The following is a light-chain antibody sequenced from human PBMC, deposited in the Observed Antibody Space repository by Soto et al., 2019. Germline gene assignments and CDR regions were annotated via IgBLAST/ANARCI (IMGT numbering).Light chain of an antibody. CDR2: DAS. J-gene: IGKJ1*01. CDR3: QQYNSYSPLT. Sequence: DIQMTQSPSTLSASVGDRVTITCRASQSISSWLAWYQQKPGKAPKLLIYDASSLESGVQSRFSGSGSGTEFTLTISSLQPDDFATYSCQQYNSYSPLTFGQGTKVEIK. CDR1: QSISSW. V-gene: IGKV1-5*01.